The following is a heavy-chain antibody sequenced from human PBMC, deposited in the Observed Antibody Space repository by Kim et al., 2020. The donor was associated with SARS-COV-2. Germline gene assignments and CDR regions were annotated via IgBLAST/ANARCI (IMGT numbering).Heavy chain of an antibody. V-gene: IGHV3-23*01. CDR2: MSGSGATT. D-gene: IGHD2-15*01. Sequence: GGSLRLSCAASGFTFKNYAMTWVRQAPGKGLEWVSLMSGSGATTYYADSVKGRFTISRDNSKNTLYLQMSSLRAEDTAVYYCAKQLASGGPYGDYWGQGTLVTVSS. CDR1: GFTFKNYA. J-gene: IGHJ4*02. CDR3: AKQLASGGPYGDY.